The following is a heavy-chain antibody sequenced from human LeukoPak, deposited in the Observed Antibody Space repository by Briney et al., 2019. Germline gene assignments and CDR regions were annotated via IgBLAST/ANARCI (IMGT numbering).Heavy chain of an antibody. D-gene: IGHD2-15*01. J-gene: IGHJ6*02. CDR1: GYTFTSYY. CDR2: INPNSGGT. Sequence: ASVKVSCKASGYTFTSYYMHWVRQAPGQGLEWMGWINPNSGGTNYAQKFQGRVTMTRDTSISTAYMELSRLRSGDTAVYYCARDQGRYYYYYGMDVWGQGTTVTVSS. V-gene: IGHV1-2*02. CDR3: ARDQGRYYYYYGMDV.